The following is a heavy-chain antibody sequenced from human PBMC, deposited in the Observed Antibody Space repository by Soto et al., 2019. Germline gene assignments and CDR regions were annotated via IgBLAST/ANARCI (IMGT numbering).Heavy chain of an antibody. CDR2: LYNAGST. J-gene: IGHJ6*02. CDR1: GGSISRYY. CDR3: ARDLWGYCGTDCYPLDV. Sequence: QVRLQESGPGLVKPSETLSLTCTVSGGSISRYYWSWIRQPPGKGLEWIGYLYNAGSTIYNPSLKSRVTISVDMSQNQCSLNLNYVTAADTAVYYFARDLWGYCGTDCYPLDVWGQGTTVTVSS. V-gene: IGHV4-59*01. D-gene: IGHD2-21*02.